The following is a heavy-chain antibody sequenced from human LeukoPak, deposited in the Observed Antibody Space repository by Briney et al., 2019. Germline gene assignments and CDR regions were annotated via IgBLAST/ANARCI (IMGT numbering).Heavy chain of an antibody. CDR1: GGSISSYY. CDR2: IYTSGST. CDR3: ARVVCSSTSCYRYYFDY. Sequence: SETLSLTCTVSGGSISSYYWSWIRQPAGKGLEWIGRIYTSGSTNYNPSLKSRVTMSVDTSKNQFSLKLSSVTAADTAVYYCARVVCSSTSCYRYYFDYWGLGTLVTVSS. J-gene: IGHJ4*02. D-gene: IGHD2-2*01. V-gene: IGHV4-4*07.